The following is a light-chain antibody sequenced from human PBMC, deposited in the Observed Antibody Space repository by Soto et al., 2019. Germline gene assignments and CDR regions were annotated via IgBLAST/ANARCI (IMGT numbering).Light chain of an antibody. CDR3: QTWGPGTRV. CDR1: SGHSNYA. Sequence: QPVLTQSPSASASLGASVTLTCTLSSGHSNYAIAWHQQQPERGPRYLMKLNSDGSHTTGDGIPDRFSGSSSGAERYLTISGAQSEDEADYYCQTWGPGTRVFGGGIKLTVL. J-gene: IGLJ3*02. CDR2: LNSDGSH. V-gene: IGLV4-69*01.